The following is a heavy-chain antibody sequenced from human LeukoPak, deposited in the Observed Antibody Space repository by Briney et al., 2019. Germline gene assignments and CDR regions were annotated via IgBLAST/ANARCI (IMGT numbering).Heavy chain of an antibody. J-gene: IGHJ4*02. CDR1: SGSFSNYY. V-gene: IGHV4-34*01. D-gene: IGHD1-26*01. CDR3: ARGALKWELPPIRARKSYYFDY. CDR2: INQSGST. Sequence: SETLSLTCAVYSGSFSNYYWSWIRQPPGKGLEGIGEINQSGSTNYNPSLKSRITISVDTSKNHFFLKLSSVTAADTAVYYCARGALKWELPPIRARKSYYFDYWGQGTLVTVSS.